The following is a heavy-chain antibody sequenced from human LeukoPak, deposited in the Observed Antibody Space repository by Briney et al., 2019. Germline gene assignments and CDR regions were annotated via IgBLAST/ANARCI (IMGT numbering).Heavy chain of an antibody. D-gene: IGHD1-26*01. J-gene: IGHJ4*02. CDR2: INRSGRT. V-gene: IGHV4-34*01. Sequence: SETLSLTCAVYGGSLSNYYWIWIRQPPGKGLEWIGEINRSGRTHYNPSLKSRVAISIDTSKNQFSLKLSSVTAADTAVYYCAIEAIVGAPRGDYWGQGTLVTVSS. CDR3: AIEAIVGAPRGDY. CDR1: GGSLSNYY.